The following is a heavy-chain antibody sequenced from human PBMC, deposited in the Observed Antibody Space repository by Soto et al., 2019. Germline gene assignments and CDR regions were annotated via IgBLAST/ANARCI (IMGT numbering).Heavy chain of an antibody. CDR1: GGSISSGGYS. CDR2: IYHSGST. Sequence: QLQLQESGSGLVKPSQTLSLTCAVSGGSISSGGYSWSWIRQPPGKGLEWIGYIYHSGSTYYNPSLKGRVHISVDRSKTQFSLKVSSVSAADTAVYYCARQASGGGYYFDYWGQGTLVTVSS. V-gene: IGHV4-30-2*01. D-gene: IGHD1-26*01. CDR3: ARQASGGGYYFDY. J-gene: IGHJ4*02.